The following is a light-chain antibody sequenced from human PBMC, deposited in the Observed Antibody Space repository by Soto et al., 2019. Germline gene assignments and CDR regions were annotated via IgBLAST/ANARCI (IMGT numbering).Light chain of an antibody. V-gene: IGKV3-20*01. CDR2: GAS. CDR1: QSVSSSY. J-gene: IGKJ5*01. Sequence: EIVVTQSPATLSLSPGERATLSCRASQSVSSSYLAWYQQKPGQAPRLLIYGASSRATGIPDRFSGSGSGTDFTLTISRLEPEDFAVYYCQQYGSSPSTFGQGTRLEIK. CDR3: QQYGSSPST.